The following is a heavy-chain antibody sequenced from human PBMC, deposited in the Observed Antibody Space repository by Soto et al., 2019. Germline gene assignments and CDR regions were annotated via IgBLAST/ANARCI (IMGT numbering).Heavy chain of an antibody. CDR3: AKVAGGLGYFDL. D-gene: IGHD3-16*01. J-gene: IGHJ2*01. Sequence: GGSLRLSCVASGFTFSDYAMTWVRKAPGKGLEWVATISATGGNIEYTDSLKGRFTISRDNSKNTLYLQLNGLTSDDTAVHYCAKVAGGLGYFDLWGRGTLVTVSS. CDR2: ISATGGNI. V-gene: IGHV3-23*01. CDR1: GFTFSDYA.